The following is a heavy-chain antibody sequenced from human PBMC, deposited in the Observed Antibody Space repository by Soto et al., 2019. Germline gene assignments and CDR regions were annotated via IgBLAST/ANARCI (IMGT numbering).Heavy chain of an antibody. CDR2: TNPNTGGT. Sequence: ASVKVSCTASGYTFTDFYIHWVRQAPGQGLEWMGWTNPNTGGTYYAQKFQGWVTMTRDTSINTAYMELSRLKSDDTAVYYCARAYQPNIVATWSFDIWGQGTMVTVS. J-gene: IGHJ3*02. V-gene: IGHV1-2*04. D-gene: IGHD5-12*01. CDR3: ARAYQPNIVATWSFDI. CDR1: GYTFTDFY.